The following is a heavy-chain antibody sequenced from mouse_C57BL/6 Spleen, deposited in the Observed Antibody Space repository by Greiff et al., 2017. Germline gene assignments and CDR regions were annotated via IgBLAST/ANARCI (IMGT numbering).Heavy chain of an antibody. D-gene: IGHD1-1*01. CDR3: ARWTERGTVEDAMDD. CDR1: GYTFTDYY. Sequence: EVQLRQSGPELVKPGASVKISCKASGYTFTDYYMNWVKQSHGKSLEWIGDINPNNGGTSYNQKFKGKATLTVDKSSSTAYMELRSLTSEDSAVYYCARWTERGTVEDAMDDWGQGTSVTVSS. CDR2: INPNNGGT. V-gene: IGHV1-26*01. J-gene: IGHJ4*01.